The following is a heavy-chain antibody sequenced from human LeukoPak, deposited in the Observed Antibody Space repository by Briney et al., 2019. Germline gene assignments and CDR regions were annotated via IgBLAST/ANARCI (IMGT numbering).Heavy chain of an antibody. CDR2: ISYDGSNK. D-gene: IGHD1-7*01. CDR1: GFTFSSYG. V-gene: IGHV3-30*18. CDR3: AKPVGNWNYVFDY. J-gene: IGHJ4*02. Sequence: PGGSLRLSCAASGFTFSSYGMHWVRQAPGKGLEWVAVISYDGSNKYYADSVKGRFTISRDNSKNTLYLQMNSLRAEDTAVYYCAKPVGNWNYVFDYWGQGTLVTVSS.